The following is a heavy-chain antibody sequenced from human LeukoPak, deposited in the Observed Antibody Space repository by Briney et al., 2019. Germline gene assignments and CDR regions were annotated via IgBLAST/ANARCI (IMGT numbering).Heavy chain of an antibody. CDR3: AKDSQRVFVYINSLEH. V-gene: IGHV3-33*06. D-gene: IGHD4-11*01. Sequence: QTGGPLRLSCDASGITFSHYGMHWVRPAPGKGLEWVAVIWSDATNQYYADSVNGRFSISRHNFNNTVSLQMNSLRAEDTAVYYCAKDSQRVFVYINSLEHWGQGSLVTVSS. CDR1: GITFSHYG. J-gene: IGHJ4*02. CDR2: IWSDATNQ.